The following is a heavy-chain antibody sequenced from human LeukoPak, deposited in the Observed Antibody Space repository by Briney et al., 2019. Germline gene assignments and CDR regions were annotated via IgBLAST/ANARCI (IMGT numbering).Heavy chain of an antibody. J-gene: IGHJ5*02. Sequence: PSETLSLTCAGYGGSFSDYYWSWIRQPPGKGLEWIGEINHSGSTNYNPSLKSRVTISVDTSKNQFSLKLSSVTAADTAVYYCARDRLQLQSWGQGTLVTVSS. D-gene: IGHD5-24*01. CDR3: ARDRLQLQS. CDR1: GGSFSDYY. V-gene: IGHV4-34*01. CDR2: INHSGST.